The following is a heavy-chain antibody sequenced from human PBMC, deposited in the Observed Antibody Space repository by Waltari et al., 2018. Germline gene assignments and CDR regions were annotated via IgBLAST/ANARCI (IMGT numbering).Heavy chain of an antibody. CDR3: AREGGLEGYDCWSGYYRYGMDV. J-gene: IGHJ6*02. D-gene: IGHD3-3*01. CDR2: INAGKRNT. V-gene: IGHV1-3*01. CDR1: GYTFTSYA. Sequence: QVQLVQSGAEVKKPGASVKVSCKASGYTFTSYAMHWVRQAPGQRLEWMGWINAGKRNTKYVQKFQCRVTITRDTSASTAYMELSSLRSEDTAVYYCAREGGLEGYDCWSGYYRYGMDVWGQGTTVTVSS.